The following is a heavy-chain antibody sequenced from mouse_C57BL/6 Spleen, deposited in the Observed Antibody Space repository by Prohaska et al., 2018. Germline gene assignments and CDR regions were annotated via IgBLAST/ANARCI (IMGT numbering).Heavy chain of an antibody. J-gene: IGHJ1*03. Sequence: EVKLLQSGGGLVQPGGSLKLSCAASGIDFSRYWMSWVRRAPGKGLEWIGEINPDSSTINYAPSLKDKFIISRDNAKNTLYLQMSKVRSEDTALYYCASRNWDWYFDVWGTGTTVTVSS. V-gene: IGHV4-1*01. CDR3: ASRNWDWYFDV. CDR2: INPDSSTI. CDR1: GIDFSRYW. D-gene: IGHD4-1*01.